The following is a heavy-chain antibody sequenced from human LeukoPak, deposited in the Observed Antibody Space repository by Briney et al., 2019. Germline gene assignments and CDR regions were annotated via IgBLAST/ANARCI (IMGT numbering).Heavy chain of an antibody. D-gene: IGHD6-19*01. CDR1: GFTFSNYW. CDR3: ARVAVAGTLFDY. V-gene: IGHV3-7*04. Sequence: GGSLRLSCAASGFTFSNYWMTWVRQAPGKGLEWVANIKQDGSEKYYVDSVKGRFTISRDNAKNSLYLQMNSLRADDTAVYYCARVAVAGTLFDYWGQGTLVTVSS. CDR2: IKQDGSEK. J-gene: IGHJ4*02.